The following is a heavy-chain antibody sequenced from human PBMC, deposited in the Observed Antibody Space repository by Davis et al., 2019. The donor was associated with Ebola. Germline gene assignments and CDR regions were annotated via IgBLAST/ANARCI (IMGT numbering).Heavy chain of an antibody. J-gene: IGHJ4*02. CDR3: GRGARASWMILD. D-gene: IGHD3/OR15-3a*01. V-gene: IGHV4-34*01. Sequence: PSETLSLTCAVYGGSFSGYFWSWIRRPPGKGLEWVGEVTHSGIINYNPSLKGRITISVDTSKNHFSLNLNSVTAADTAVYYCGRGARASWMILDWGQGSPVIVSS. CDR1: GGSFSGYF. CDR2: VTHSGII.